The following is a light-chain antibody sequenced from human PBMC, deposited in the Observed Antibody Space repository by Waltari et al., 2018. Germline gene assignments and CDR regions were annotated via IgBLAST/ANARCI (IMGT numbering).Light chain of an antibody. J-gene: IGKJ4*01. V-gene: IGKV1-39*01. CDR1: QSISSY. CDR3: QQSYSTPRLT. CDR2: AAS. Sequence: DIQMTQSPSPLSASVGDRVTITCRASQSISSYLNWYQQKPGKAPKLLIYAASSLQSGVPSRFSGSGSGTDFTLTISSLQPEDFATYYCQQSYSTPRLTFCGETKVEVK.